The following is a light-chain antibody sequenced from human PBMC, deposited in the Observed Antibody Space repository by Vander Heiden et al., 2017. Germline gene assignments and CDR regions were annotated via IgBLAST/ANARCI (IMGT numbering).Light chain of an antibody. J-gene: IGLJ2*01. CDR1: SSNIGSNT. Sequence: HSVLTQPPSASGTPGPRVTISCSGSSSNIGSNTVNWYQQLPGTAPKLLIYSNNQRPSGVPDRFSGSKSGTSASLAISGLQSEDEADYYCAAWDDSLNGRGVFGGGTKLTVL. CDR2: SNN. V-gene: IGLV1-44*01. CDR3: AAWDDSLNGRGV.